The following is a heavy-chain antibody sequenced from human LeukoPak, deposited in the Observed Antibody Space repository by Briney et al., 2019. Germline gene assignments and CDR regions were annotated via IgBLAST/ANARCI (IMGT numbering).Heavy chain of an antibody. J-gene: IGHJ5*02. Sequence: SETLSLTCTVSGYSISSGYYWGWIRQPPGKGLEWIGYIYYSGSTNYNPSLKSRVTISVDTSKNQFSLKPSSVTAADTAVYYCARGRGEGRGIAMVRGVRAPSYNWFDPWGHGTQVTVSS. CDR1: GYSISSGYY. CDR2: IYYSGST. D-gene: IGHD3-10*01. V-gene: IGHV4-61*01. CDR3: ARGRGEGRGIAMVRGVRAPSYNWFDP.